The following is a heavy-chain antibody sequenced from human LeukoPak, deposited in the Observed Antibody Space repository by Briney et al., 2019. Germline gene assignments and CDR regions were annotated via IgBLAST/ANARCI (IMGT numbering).Heavy chain of an antibody. CDR2: IYYSGST. D-gene: IGHD2-15*01. J-gene: IGHJ6*04. V-gene: IGHV4-59*01. CDR1: GGSISSYY. Sequence: SGTLSLTCTVSGGSISSYYWSWIRQPPGKGLEWIGYIYYSGSTNYNPSLKSRVTISVDTSKNQFSLKLSSVTAADTAVYYCARGAKVGGYYYGMDVWGKGTTVTVSS. CDR3: ARGAKVGGYYYGMDV.